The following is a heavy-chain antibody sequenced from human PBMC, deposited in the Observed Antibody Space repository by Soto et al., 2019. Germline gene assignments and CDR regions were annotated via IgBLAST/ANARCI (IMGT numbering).Heavy chain of an antibody. CDR1: WGPINKNNW. Sequence: GSGPGIVKALGTLFPNWAVSWGPINKNNWLGWVPPPPRKGLGWIGEIYHSGSTYHNPSLKSRVTISVDKSKNQFSLKLSSVTAADTAVYYCARVPFRRAYSSSGHIPDYWGQGTLVTVSS. V-gene: IGHV4-4*02. CDR2: IYHSGST. D-gene: IGHD6-13*01. J-gene: IGHJ4*02. CDR3: ARVPFRRAYSSSGHIPDY.